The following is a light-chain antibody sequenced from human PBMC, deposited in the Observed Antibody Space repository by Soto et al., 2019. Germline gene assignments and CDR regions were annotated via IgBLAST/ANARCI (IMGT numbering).Light chain of an antibody. J-gene: IGKJ3*01. Sequence: DIQMTQSPSSLSASVGDGVTITCRASQSISHYLNWYQQKPGKAPKLLIYAASSLQSGVPSRFSGSGSGTDFTLTISSLQPEDFATYYGQQSYSTLFTFGPGTKVDIK. V-gene: IGKV1-39*01. CDR3: QQSYSTLFT. CDR1: QSISHY. CDR2: AAS.